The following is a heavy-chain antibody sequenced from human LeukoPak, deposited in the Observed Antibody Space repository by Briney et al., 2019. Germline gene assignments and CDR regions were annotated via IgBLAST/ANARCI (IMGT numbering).Heavy chain of an antibody. Sequence: GRSLRLSGAASGFAFSGYGMHWVRQAPGKGLEWVAVISYDGNTEYYADSVKGRFTISRDNSKNTLYLQMSGLRVEDTAVYYCAKTTTVTAYDYWGQGTLVTVSS. CDR1: GFAFSGYG. V-gene: IGHV3-30*18. D-gene: IGHD4-17*01. CDR3: AKTTTVTAYDY. CDR2: ISYDGNTE. J-gene: IGHJ4*02.